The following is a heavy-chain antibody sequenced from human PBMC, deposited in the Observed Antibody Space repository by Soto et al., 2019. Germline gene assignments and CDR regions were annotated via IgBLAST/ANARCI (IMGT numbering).Heavy chain of an antibody. D-gene: IGHD6-19*01. CDR1: GFTFSSYW. V-gene: IGHV3-7*01. Sequence: HPGGSLRLSCAASGFTFSSYWMSWVRQAPGKGLEWVANIKQDGSEKYYVDSVKGRFTISRDNAKNSLYLQMNSLRAEDTAAYYCARDLVAVASRYFAYWGQGTLVTVSS. J-gene: IGHJ4*02. CDR3: ARDLVAVASRYFAY. CDR2: IKQDGSEK.